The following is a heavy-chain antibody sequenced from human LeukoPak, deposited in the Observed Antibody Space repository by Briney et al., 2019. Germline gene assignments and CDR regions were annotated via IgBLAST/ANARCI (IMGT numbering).Heavy chain of an antibody. D-gene: IGHD6-19*01. Sequence: GSLRLSCAASGFTFSSYGMHWVRQAPGKGLEWVAVIWYDGSNKYYADSVKGRFTISRDNSKNTLYLQMNSLRAEDTAVYYCARDQWLVHPGMYYHYYGMDVWGQGTTVTVSS. CDR3: ARDQWLVHPGMYYHYYGMDV. V-gene: IGHV3-33*01. CDR2: IWYDGSNK. CDR1: GFTFSSYG. J-gene: IGHJ6*02.